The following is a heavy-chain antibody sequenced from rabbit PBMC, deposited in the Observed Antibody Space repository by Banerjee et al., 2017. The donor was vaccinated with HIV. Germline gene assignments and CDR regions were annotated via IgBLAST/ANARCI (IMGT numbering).Heavy chain of an antibody. J-gene: IGHJ2*01. D-gene: IGHD1-1*01. CDR1: GFSFSTNHY. V-gene: IGHV1S45*01. CDR2: IGTGSNGRT. CDR3: AGIYEGSAYYGALGP. Sequence: QEQLEESGGDLVKPGASLTLTCKASGFSFSTNHYIFWVRQAPGKGLEWIAYIGTGSNGRTSYASWAKGRFTISKTSSTTGALQMTSLTGADTAPYFCAGIYEGSAYYGALGPWGPGTLVTV.